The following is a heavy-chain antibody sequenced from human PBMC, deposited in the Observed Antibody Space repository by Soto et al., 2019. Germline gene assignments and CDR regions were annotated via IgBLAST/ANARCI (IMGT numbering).Heavy chain of an antibody. D-gene: IGHD2-21*01. CDR1: GFTFSSYG. J-gene: IGHJ4*02. CDR2: ISYDGSNK. CDR3: AKDWRGGDSFDY. V-gene: IGHV3-30*18. Sequence: QVQLVESGGGVVQPGRSLRLSCAASGFTFSSYGMHWVRQAPGKGLEWVAVISYDGSNKYYADSVKGRFTISRDNSKNTLYLQMNSLRAEDTAVYYCAKDWRGGDSFDYWGQGTLVTVSS.